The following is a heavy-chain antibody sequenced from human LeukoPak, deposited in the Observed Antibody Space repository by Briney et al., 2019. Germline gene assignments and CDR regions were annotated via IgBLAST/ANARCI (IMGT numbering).Heavy chain of an antibody. CDR1: GGSFSGYY. CDR2: INHSGST. J-gene: IGHJ6*03. V-gene: IGHV4-34*01. CDR3: ARVLEGYGDYPRYYYYMDV. Sequence: PSETLSLTCAVYGGSFSGYYWSWIRQPPGKGLEWIGEINHSGSTNYNPSLKSRVTISVDTSKNQFSLKLSSVTAADTAVYYCARVLEGYGDYPRYYYYMDVWGKGTTVTVSS. D-gene: IGHD4-17*01.